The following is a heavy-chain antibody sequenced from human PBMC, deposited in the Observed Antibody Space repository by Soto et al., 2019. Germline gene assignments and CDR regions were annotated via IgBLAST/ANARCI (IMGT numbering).Heavy chain of an antibody. CDR1: GFTFSSYG. D-gene: IGHD6-13*01. V-gene: IGHV3-30*18. Sequence: GGSLRLSCAASGFTFSSYGMHWVRQAPGKGLEWVAVISYDGSNKYYADSVKGRFTISRDNSKNTLYLQMNSLRAEDTAVYYCAKPSGGQQLASFQKYYFDYWGQGTLVNVSS. CDR3: AKPSGGQQLASFQKYYFDY. CDR2: ISYDGSNK. J-gene: IGHJ4*02.